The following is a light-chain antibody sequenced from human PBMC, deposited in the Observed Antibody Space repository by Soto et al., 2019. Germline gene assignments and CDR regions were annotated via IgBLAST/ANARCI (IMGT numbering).Light chain of an antibody. CDR1: SSDVGGYND. CDR2: EVS. V-gene: IGLV2-14*01. CDR3: SSYTISTTLV. J-gene: IGLJ1*01. Sequence: QSALTQPASVSGSPGQSITISCTGTSSDVGGYNDVSWYQQHPGKAPKLMIYEVSNRPSGVSTRFSGSKSGNTASLTISGLQAEDEADYSCSSYTISTTLVFGTGTKVTVL.